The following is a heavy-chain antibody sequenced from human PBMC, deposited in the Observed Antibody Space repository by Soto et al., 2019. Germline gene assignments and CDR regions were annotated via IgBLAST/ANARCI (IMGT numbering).Heavy chain of an antibody. CDR2: ISAYNDNT. D-gene: IGHD6-25*01. CDR1: GYTFTSYG. J-gene: IGHJ6*03. V-gene: IGHV1-18*01. CDR3: ARGRAQQRLTPQKQDYYYMDV. Sequence: ASVKVSCKASGYTFTSYGISWVRQAPGQGLEWMGWISAYNDNTNYAQKLQGRVTMTTDTSTSTAYMELRSLRSDDTAVYYCARGRAQQRLTPQKQDYYYMDVWGKGTTVTVSS.